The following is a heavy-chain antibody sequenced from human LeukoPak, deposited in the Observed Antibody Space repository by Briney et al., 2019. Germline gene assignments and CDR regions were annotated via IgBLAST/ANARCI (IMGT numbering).Heavy chain of an antibody. V-gene: IGHV4-34*01. CDR3: VREKLWFGELLYEETDV. CDR2: INHSGST. Sequence: PSETLSLTCAVYGGSFCVYYWSCIRQPPGKGLEWIGDINHSGSTNYNPSLKSRVTISLDTSKNQFSLKLSPLTALHTAVFFCVREKLWFGELLYEETDVWGKGTTVTASS. D-gene: IGHD3-10*01. CDR1: GGSFCVYY. J-gene: IGHJ6*04.